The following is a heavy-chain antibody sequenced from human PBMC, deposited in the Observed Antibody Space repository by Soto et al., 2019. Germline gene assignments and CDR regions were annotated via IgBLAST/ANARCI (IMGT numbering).Heavy chain of an antibody. Sequence: PGVALRLSCAASGFTFSSYGMHWVRQAPGKGLEWVAVISYDGSNKYYADSVKGRFTISRDNSKNTLYLQMNSLRAEDTAVYYCAKPPPGYSRSWVDYYYYYGMDVWGQGTTVNVSS. D-gene: IGHD6-13*01. CDR3: AKPPPGYSRSWVDYYYYYGMDV. J-gene: IGHJ6*02. CDR2: ISYDGSNK. CDR1: GFTFSSYG. V-gene: IGHV3-30*18.